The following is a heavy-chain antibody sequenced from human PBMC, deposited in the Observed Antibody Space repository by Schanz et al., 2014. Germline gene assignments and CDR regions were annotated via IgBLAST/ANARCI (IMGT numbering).Heavy chain of an antibody. CDR3: VRDSFFAFDY. D-gene: IGHD3-3*01. J-gene: IGHJ4*02. V-gene: IGHV3-48*01. CDR1: GFSFTTYA. CDR2: VSRSTPDI. Sequence: EVHLVESGGGLVQPGGSLRLSCASSGFSFTTYAMNWVRQAPGKGLEWVSYVSRSTPDIYYADSVKGRFTMSRDNAKNSVFLQMNSLRAEDTAVYYCVRDSFFAFDYWGQGTLVTVSS.